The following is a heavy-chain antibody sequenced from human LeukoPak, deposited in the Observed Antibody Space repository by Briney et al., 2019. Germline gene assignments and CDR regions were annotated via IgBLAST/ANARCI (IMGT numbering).Heavy chain of an antibody. D-gene: IGHD3-10*01. Sequence: SVKVSCKASGGTFSSYAISWVRQAPGQGLEWMGGIIPIVGTANYAQKFQGRVTITTDESTSTAYMELSSLRSEDTAVYYCARGYYYGSGSYGIVPWGQGTLVTVSS. CDR1: GGTFSSYA. J-gene: IGHJ5*02. V-gene: IGHV1-69*05. CDR3: ARGYYYGSGSYGIVP. CDR2: IIPIVGTA.